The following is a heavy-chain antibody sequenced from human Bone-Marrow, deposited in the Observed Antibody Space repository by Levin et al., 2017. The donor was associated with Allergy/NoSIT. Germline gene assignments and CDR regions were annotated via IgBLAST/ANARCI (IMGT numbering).Heavy chain of an antibody. CDR3: ARGLVVIPTASNWFDP. V-gene: IGHV4-59*01. CDR2: IYHTGSA. J-gene: IGHJ5*02. CDR1: GGSTSNYY. D-gene: IGHD2-2*01. Sequence: SETLSLTCTVSGGSTSNYYWNWIRQPPGKALEWIGYIYHTGSASYNPSLKSRLNISLDTSKQQFSLRLTSVTAADTAMYFCARGLVVIPTASNWFDPWGPGTRVTVSS.